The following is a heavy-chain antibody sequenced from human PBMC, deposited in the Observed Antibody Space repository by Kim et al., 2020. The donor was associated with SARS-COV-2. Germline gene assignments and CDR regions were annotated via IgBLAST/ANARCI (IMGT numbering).Heavy chain of an antibody. CDR1: GYTFTSYG. CDR2: ISAYNGNT. V-gene: IGHV1-18*01. Sequence: ASVKVSCKASGYTFTSYGISWVRQAPGQGLEWMGWISAYNGNTNYAQKLQGRVTMTTDTSTSTAYMELRSLRSDDTAVYYCARDLAHYYCSGSYRYWGQGTLVTVSS. CDR3: ARDLAHYYCSGSYRY. D-gene: IGHD3-10*01. J-gene: IGHJ4*02.